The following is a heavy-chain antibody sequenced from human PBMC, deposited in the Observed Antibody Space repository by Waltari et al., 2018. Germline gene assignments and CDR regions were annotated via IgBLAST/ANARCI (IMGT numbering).Heavy chain of an antibody. CDR2: INWNGGST. J-gene: IGHJ4*02. Sequence: EVQLVESGGGVRRPGGSLGLPCAACGFNFAGHGMRWVRQAPGKGLEWVSSINWNGGSTCYADSVRGRFTISRDNAKNSLYLQMNSLRADDTALYYCAREKLMGEYIDYWGQGTLVTVSS. CDR3: AREKLMGEYIDY. V-gene: IGHV3-20*04. D-gene: IGHD2-15*01. CDR1: GFNFAGHG.